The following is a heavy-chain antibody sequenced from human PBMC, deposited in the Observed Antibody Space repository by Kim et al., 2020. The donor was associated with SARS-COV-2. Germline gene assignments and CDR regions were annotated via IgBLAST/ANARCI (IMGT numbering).Heavy chain of an antibody. CDR1: GGSISSYY. J-gene: IGHJ6*02. CDR3: ARARREQQLGYGMDV. V-gene: IGHV4-59*01. Sequence: SETLSLTCTVSGGSISSYYWSWIRQPPGKGLEWIGYIYYSGSTNYNPSLKSRVTISVDTSKNQFSLKLSSVTAADTAVYYCARARREQQLGYGMDVWGQGTTVTVSS. CDR2: IYYSGST. D-gene: IGHD6-13*01.